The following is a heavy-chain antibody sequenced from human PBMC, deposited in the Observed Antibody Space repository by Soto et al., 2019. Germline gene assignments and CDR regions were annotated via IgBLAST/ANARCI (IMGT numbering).Heavy chain of an antibody. CDR1: GFTFDDYA. D-gene: IGHD3-10*01. V-gene: IGHV3-9*01. Sequence: PGGSLRLSCAASGFTFDDYAMHWVRQAPGKGLEWVSGISWDSGSIGYAESVQGRFTISGDNANSTLYLQMNSLRAEDTALYYCGIVMVRGVLAAFDILGQGTIVT. CDR2: ISWDSGSI. J-gene: IGHJ3*02. CDR3: GIVMVRGVLAAFDI.